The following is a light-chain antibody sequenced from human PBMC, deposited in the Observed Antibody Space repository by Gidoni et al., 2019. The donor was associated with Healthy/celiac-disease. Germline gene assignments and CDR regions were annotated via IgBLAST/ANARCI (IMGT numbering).Light chain of an antibody. J-gene: IGKJ1*01. Sequence: DIQMPQSPSSLSASVGYRVTITCRASQSISSYVNWYQQKPGKAPKRLIYAASSLQSGVPSRFSGSGSGTDFTLTISSLQPEDFATYYCQQSYSTPRTFGPGTKVESK. CDR3: QQSYSTPRT. CDR1: QSISSY. V-gene: IGKV1-39*01. CDR2: AAS.